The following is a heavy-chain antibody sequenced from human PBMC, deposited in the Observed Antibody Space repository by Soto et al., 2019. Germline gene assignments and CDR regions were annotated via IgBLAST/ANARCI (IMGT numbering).Heavy chain of an antibody. D-gene: IGHD6-19*01. CDR2: ISGSGGST. Sequence: EVQLLESGGGLVQPGGSLRLSCAASGFTFSSYAMSWVRQAPGKGLEWVSAISGSGGSTYYADSVKGRFTISRDNSKNTLYLQMNSLRAEDTAVYYCAKGTNVYSSGWSPWMILYFDYWGQGTLVTVSS. J-gene: IGHJ4*02. CDR1: GFTFSSYA. CDR3: AKGTNVYSSGWSPWMILYFDY. V-gene: IGHV3-23*01.